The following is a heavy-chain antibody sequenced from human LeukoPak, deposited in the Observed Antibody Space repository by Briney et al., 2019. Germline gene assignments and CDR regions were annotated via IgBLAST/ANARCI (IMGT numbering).Heavy chain of an antibody. CDR3: SRHKSTHGYSNH. CDR1: GYNFTNYW. Sequence: WESLKISRKGSGYNFTNYWNGLVPQIPGKGPEGMGIIYPCYSYTRYSPSFQGQVTNSANKSLNTAYLQWSSLKAPDTASYYRSRHKSTHGYSNHWGQGTLVTVSS. J-gene: IGHJ5*02. CDR2: IYPCYSYT. D-gene: IGHD4-4*01. V-gene: IGHV5-51*01.